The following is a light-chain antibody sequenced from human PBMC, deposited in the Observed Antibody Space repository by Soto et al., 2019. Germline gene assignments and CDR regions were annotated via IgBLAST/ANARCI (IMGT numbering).Light chain of an antibody. V-gene: IGKV1-9*01. CDR1: QGISSY. J-gene: IGKJ1*01. Sequence: QLTQSPSSLSASVGDIVTVTRRASQGISSYLAWYQQKPGKAPRLLIYAASTLQSGVPSRFSGSGSGIDFTLTISSLQPEDFATYYCQHYNSYSEAFGQGTKVDI. CDR3: QHYNSYSEA. CDR2: AAS.